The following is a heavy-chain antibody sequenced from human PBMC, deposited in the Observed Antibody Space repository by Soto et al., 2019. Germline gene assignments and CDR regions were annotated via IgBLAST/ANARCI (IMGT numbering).Heavy chain of an antibody. CDR1: GFTFSNYA. CDR3: AKAGYGSDVLWWFGP. CDR2: ISVRSDNT. D-gene: IGHD5-12*01. J-gene: IGHJ5*02. Sequence: GGSLRLCCAASGFTFSNYAMIWVRQAPGKGLEWVSVISVRSDNTYYTDSVKGRFTISRDNSKNTLYLQMNSLRAEDTAMYYCAKAGYGSDVLWWFGPWGQGTLVTVSS. V-gene: IGHV3-23*01.